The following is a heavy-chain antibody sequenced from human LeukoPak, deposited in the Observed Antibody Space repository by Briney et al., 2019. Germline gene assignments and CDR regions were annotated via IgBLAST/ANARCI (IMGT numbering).Heavy chain of an antibody. D-gene: IGHD1-26*01. CDR1: GYTFTSYG. V-gene: IGHV1-18*01. CDR2: ISAYNGNT. J-gene: IGHJ4*02. Sequence: GASVNVSSTASGYTFTSYGISWVRQAPGQGLEWMGWISAYNGNTNYAQKLQGRVTMTTDTSTSTAYMELRSLRSDDTAVYYCARDWYIVGATTLEYYFDYWGQGTLVTVSS. CDR3: ARDWYIVGATTLEYYFDY.